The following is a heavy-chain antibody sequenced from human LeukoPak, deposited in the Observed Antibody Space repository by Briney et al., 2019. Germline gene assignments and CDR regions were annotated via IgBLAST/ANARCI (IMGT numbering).Heavy chain of an antibody. J-gene: IGHJ4*02. CDR3: ATTKQARPYFDY. V-gene: IGHV3-23*01. D-gene: IGHD1-1*01. CDR1: GFTFSSNA. Sequence: GGSLRLSCAGSGFTFSSNALSWVRQAPGKGLEWVSAISTSGGNTYYADSVRGRFTISRDNSKNTLYLQMNTLRAEDTAVYYCATTKQARPYFDYWGQGTLVTVSS. CDR2: ISTSGGNT.